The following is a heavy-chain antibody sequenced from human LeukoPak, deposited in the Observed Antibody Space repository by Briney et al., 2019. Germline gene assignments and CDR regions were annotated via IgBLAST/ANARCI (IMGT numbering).Heavy chain of an antibody. CDR1: GFTFSGYW. CDR3: ARDRDAGHSSGWGFDY. Sequence: GGSLRLSCAASGFTFSGYWMSWVRQAPGKGLEWVANIKQDGSEKYYVDSVKGRFTISRDNTKNSLYLQMNSLRAEDTAVYYCARDRDAGHSSGWGFDYWGQGSLVTVSS. V-gene: IGHV3-7*01. D-gene: IGHD6-19*01. CDR2: IKQDGSEK. J-gene: IGHJ4*02.